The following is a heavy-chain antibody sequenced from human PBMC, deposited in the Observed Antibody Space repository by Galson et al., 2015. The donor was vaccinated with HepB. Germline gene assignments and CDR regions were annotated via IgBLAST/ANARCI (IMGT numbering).Heavy chain of an antibody. CDR2: ISAYNQNA. D-gene: IGHD2-15*01. CDR3: ARGAPIVFIDATQNNWFDP. CDR1: GYTFSSYS. Sequence: SCKASGYTFSSYSITWVRQAPGQGLEWMGWISAYNQNAHYARQFQGRVTMTTDTSASTAYLELRSLRSDDTAVYYCARGAPIVFIDATQNNWFDPWGQGTLVTVSS. V-gene: IGHV1-18*01. J-gene: IGHJ5*02.